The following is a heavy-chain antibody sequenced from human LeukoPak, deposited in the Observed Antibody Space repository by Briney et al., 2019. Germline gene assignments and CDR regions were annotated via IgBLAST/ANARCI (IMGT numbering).Heavy chain of an antibody. CDR2: ISGSGGST. CDR1: GFTFSSYA. Sequence: PGGSLRLSCAAPGFTFSSYAMSWVRQAPGKGLEWVSAISGSGGSTYYADSVKGRFTISRDNSKNTLYLQMNSLRAEDTAVYYCAKDHDSSGSLFDNWGQGTLVTVSS. V-gene: IGHV3-23*01. CDR3: AKDHDSSGSLFDN. J-gene: IGHJ4*02. D-gene: IGHD3-22*01.